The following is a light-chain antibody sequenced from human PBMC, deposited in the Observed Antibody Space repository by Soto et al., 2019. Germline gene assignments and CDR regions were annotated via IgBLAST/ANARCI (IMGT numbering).Light chain of an antibody. V-gene: IGKV1-8*01. J-gene: IGKJ1*01. CDR2: AAS. CDR1: QAISSY. CDR3: QQYYSYPRT. Sequence: AIRMTQSPSSFSASTGDRVTITCRASQAISSYLAWNQQKPGKAPKLRIYAASTLQSGVPSRFSGSGSGTDFTLTISCLQSEDFAAYYCQQYYSYPRTFGQGTKVEIK.